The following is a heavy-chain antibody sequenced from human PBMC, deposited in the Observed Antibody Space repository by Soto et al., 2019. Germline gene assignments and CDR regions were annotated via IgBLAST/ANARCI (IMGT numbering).Heavy chain of an antibody. V-gene: IGHV2-70*01. Sequence: SGPTLVNPTQTLTLTCTFSGFSLSTSGMCVSWIRQPPGKALEWLALIDWDDDKYYSRSLKTRLTISKDTSKNQVVLTMTNMDTVDTATYYCARISGYCSSTSFCYYYYGMDVWGQGTTVTVSS. D-gene: IGHD2-2*01. J-gene: IGHJ6*02. CDR3: ARISGYCSSTSFCYYYYGMDV. CDR2: IDWDDDK. CDR1: GFSLSTSGMC.